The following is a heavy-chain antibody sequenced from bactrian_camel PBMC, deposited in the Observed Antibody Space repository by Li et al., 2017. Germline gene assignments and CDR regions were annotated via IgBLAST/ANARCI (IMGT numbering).Heavy chain of an antibody. J-gene: IGHJ4*01. CDR2: IYTGAGRT. V-gene: IGHV3S40*01. CDR3: TKDRSYGTRNWAQST. Sequence: DVQLVESGGGSVQTGGSLRLSCRVSEFTSSSYSMGWFRQAPGSEREGVAAIYTGAGRTYYADSVKGRFAISQDNAKNTVYLQMNSLKPEDTAMYYCTKDRSYGTRNWAQSTRGQGTQVTVS. CDR1: EFTSSSYS. D-gene: IGHD3*01.